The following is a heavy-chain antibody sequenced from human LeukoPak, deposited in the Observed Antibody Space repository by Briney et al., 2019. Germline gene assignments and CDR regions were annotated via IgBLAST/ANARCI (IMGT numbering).Heavy chain of an antibody. CDR3: ARDVPVDDVFDL. CDR2: ISGTGYNT. V-gene: IGHV3-23*01. J-gene: IGHJ3*01. CDR1: GVTFSRHG. Sequence: GGSLRLSCAASGVTFSRHGMSWVRQAPGKGLEWVSSISGTGYNTYYADSVKGRFSISRDNAKNTLYLQMNSLRAEDTAVYYCARDVPVDDVFDLWGQGTVVTVSS.